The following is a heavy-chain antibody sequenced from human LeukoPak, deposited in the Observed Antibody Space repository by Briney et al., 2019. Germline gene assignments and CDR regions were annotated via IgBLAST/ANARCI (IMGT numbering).Heavy chain of an antibody. V-gene: IGHV1-69*13. J-gene: IGHJ5*02. CDR2: IIPIFGTA. CDR3: ARVETYYYDSSGQGWFDP. Sequence: SVKVSCKASGGTFSSYAISWVRQAPGQGLEWMGGIIPIFGTANYAQKLQGRVTITADESTSTAYMELSSLRSEDTAVYYCARVETYYYDSSGQGWFDPWGQGTLVTVSS. D-gene: IGHD3-22*01. CDR1: GGTFSSYA.